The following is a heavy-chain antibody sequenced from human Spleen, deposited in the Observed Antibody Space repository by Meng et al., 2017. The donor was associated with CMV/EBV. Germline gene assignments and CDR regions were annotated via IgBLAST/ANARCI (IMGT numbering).Heavy chain of an antibody. CDR1: ISSGGYY. J-gene: IGHJ4*02. CDR2: TYYSGST. V-gene: IGHV4-31*02. CDR3: ARQYIGRYCSGGSCLLDY. Sequence: ISSGGYYWSWIRQHPGKGLEWIGYTYYSGSTYYNPSLKSRVTISVDTSKNQFSLKLSSVTAADTAVYYCARQYIGRYCSGGSCLLDYWGQGTLVTVSS. D-gene: IGHD2-15*01.